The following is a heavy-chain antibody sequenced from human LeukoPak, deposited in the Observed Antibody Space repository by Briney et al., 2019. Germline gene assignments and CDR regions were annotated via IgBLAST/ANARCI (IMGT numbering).Heavy chain of an antibody. V-gene: IGHV4-59*01. CDR2: IYYSGST. J-gene: IGHJ3*02. CDR1: GGSISSYY. CDR3: APQKREQWLVRPDAFDI. D-gene: IGHD6-19*01. Sequence: SETLSLTCTVSGGSISSYYWSWIRQPPGKGLEWIGYIYYSGSTNYNPSLKSRVTISVDTSKNQFSLKLSSVTAADTAVYYCAPQKREQWLVRPDAFDIWGQGTMVTVSS.